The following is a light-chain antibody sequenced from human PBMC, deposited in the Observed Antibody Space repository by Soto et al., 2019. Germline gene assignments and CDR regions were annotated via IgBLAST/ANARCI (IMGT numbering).Light chain of an antibody. CDR2: KAS. J-gene: IGKJ1*01. CDR3: QQYKT. Sequence: DIQMTQSPSSLSASVGDRVTITCRGSQGISSWLAWYQQKPGKAPRLLIYKASSLASGVPSRFSGSGSGTEFTLIISSLQPDDFATYYCQQYKTFGQGTRVEIK. CDR1: QGISSW. V-gene: IGKV1-5*03.